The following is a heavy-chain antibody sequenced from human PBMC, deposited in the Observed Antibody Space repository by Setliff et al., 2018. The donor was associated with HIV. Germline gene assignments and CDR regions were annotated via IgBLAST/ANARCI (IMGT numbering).Heavy chain of an antibody. J-gene: IGHJ6*03. CDR2: INHSGST. V-gene: IGHV4-34*01. Sequence: SWETLSLTCAVYGGSFSGYYWSWIRQPPGKGLEWIGEINHSGSTNYNPSLKSRVTISVDTSKNQFSLKLSSVTAADTAVYYCARLRLLYYYYYMDVWGKGTTVTVSS. CDR3: ARLRLLYYYYYMDV. CDR1: GGSFSGYY.